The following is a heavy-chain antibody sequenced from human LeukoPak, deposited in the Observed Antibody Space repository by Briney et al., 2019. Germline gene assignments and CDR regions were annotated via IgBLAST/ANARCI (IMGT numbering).Heavy chain of an antibody. CDR1: GGSVSSNNYY. CDR2: VFYSGTT. CDR3: PRLARSTRAYSWHFDL. J-gene: IGHJ2*01. V-gene: IGHV4-39*01. Sequence: PSETLSLTCTVSGGSVSSNNYYWTWLRQPPGMGLQWIGTVFYSGTTYYNPSLKSRATTSADTSKNQFSLNLTSVTVADMALYYCPRLARSTRAYSWHFDLWGRGTLVTLSS. D-gene: IGHD2-15*01.